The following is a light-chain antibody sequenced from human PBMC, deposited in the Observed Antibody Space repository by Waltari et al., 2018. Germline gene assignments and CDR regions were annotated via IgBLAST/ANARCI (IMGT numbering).Light chain of an antibody. CDR2: DVR. J-gene: IGLJ2*01. CDR1: SSDVGSYNR. V-gene: IGLV2-18*02. CDR3: SSYTSSSTWV. Sequence: QSALTQPPSVSGSPGQSVTISCTGTSSDVGSYNRVTWYQQPPGPAPIRMIYDVRNRPSGVPDRFSGSKSGNTASLTISGLQAEDEADYYCSSYTSSSTWVFGGGTKLTVL.